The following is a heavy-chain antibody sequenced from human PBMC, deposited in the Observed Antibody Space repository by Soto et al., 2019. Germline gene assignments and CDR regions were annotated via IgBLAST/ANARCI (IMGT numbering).Heavy chain of an antibody. CDR1: GFTFSSYA. J-gene: IGHJ4*02. Sequence: QPGGSLRLSCAASGFTFSSYAMSWVRQAPGKGLEWVSAISGSGGSTYYADSVKGRFTISRDNSENTLYLQMNSLRAEDTAVYYCASHPYCSGGSCYLDYFDYWGQGTLVTVSS. CDR2: ISGSGGST. D-gene: IGHD2-15*01. V-gene: IGHV3-23*01. CDR3: ASHPYCSGGSCYLDYFDY.